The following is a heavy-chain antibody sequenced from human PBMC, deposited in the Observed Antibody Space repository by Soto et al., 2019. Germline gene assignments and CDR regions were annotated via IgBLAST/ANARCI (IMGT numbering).Heavy chain of an antibody. J-gene: IGHJ6*03. CDR1: GGSISSYY. CDR2: IYYSGST. V-gene: IGHV4-59*01. Sequence: SETLSLPCTVSGGSISSYYWSWIRQPPGKGLEWIGYIYYSGSTNYNPSLKSRVTISVDTSKNQFSLKLRSVTTADTAVYYCARVREGHYYYMDVWGKGTTVTVSS. CDR3: ARVREGHYYYMDV.